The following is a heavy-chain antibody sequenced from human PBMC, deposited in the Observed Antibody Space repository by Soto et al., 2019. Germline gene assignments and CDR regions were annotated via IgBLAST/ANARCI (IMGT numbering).Heavy chain of an antibody. CDR3: AIDIGILTGYKVIDY. CDR2: ISRDGSNK. CDR1: GFTFSSYG. D-gene: IGHD3-9*01. Sequence: QVQLVESGGGVVQPGRSLRLSCAASGFTFSSYGMHWVRQAPGKGLEWVAFISRDGSNKYYADSVKGRFTISRDNSKNTMYQQMDSLRAEDTAVYYCAIDIGILTGYKVIDYWGQGTLVTVSS. J-gene: IGHJ4*02. V-gene: IGHV3-30*03.